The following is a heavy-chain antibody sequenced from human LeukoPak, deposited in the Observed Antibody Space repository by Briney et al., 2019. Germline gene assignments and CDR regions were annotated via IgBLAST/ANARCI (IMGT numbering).Heavy chain of an antibody. D-gene: IGHD6-13*01. CDR2: ISGSGGIT. Sequence: GGSLRLSCAASGFTFSNYAMSWVRQAPGKGPEWVSAISGSGGITFYADSVKGRFTISRDSSKNTVYLQMNSLRAEDTAVYYCAKSGREYSSSWYNFDYWGQGTLVTVSS. V-gene: IGHV3-23*01. CDR1: GFTFSNYA. J-gene: IGHJ4*02. CDR3: AKSGREYSSSWYNFDY.